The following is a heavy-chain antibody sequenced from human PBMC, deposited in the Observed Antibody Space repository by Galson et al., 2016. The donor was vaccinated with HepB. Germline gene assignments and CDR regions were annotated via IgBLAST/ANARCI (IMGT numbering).Heavy chain of an antibody. D-gene: IGHD3-3*01. CDR2: ISSSSSTI. V-gene: IGHV3-48*02. CDR3: AASSDGDYDLWSGYWYFDP. Sequence: SLRLSCAASGFIFSSYSMNWVRQAPGKGLEWLSYISSSSSTIYYADSVTGRFTISRDNAKNSLYLQMNSLRDEDTAVYYCAASSDGDYDLWSGYWYFDPWGRGTLVTVSS. CDR1: GFIFSSYS. J-gene: IGHJ2*01.